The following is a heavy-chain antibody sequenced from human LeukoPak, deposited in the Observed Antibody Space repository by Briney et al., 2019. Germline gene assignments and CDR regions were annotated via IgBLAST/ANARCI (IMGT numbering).Heavy chain of an antibody. CDR2: INHSGST. J-gene: IGHJ4*02. CDR3: ALGELSFVDY. V-gene: IGHV4-34*01. CDR1: GGSINSYY. Sequence: PSETLSLTCTVSGGSINSYYWSWIRQPPGKGLEWIGEINHSGSTNYNPSLKSRVTISVDTSKNQFSLKLSSVTAADTAVYYCALGELSFVDYWGQGTLVTVSS. D-gene: IGHD3-16*02.